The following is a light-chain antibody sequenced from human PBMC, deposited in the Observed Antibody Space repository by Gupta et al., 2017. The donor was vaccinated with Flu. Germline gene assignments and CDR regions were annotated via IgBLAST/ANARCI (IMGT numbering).Light chain of an antibody. Sequence: QSVLTQPPSTSGTPGQRVTISCSGSSPNIGRNTVNWYQQLPKTAPKLLIYSNNLRPSGVPDRFSGSKSGTSAALAISGLQAEDEADYYCAAWYDSLNGYVFGTGTKVTVL. J-gene: IGLJ1*01. CDR1: SPNIGRNT. CDR3: AAWYDSLNGYV. CDR2: SNN. V-gene: IGLV1-44*01.